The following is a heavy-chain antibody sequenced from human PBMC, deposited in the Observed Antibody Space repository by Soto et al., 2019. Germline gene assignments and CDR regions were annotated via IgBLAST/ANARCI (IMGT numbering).Heavy chain of an antibody. V-gene: IGHV3-7*03. CDR1: GFTFSTYW. CDR3: AKSLPYYYDSSGYMAPNYFDY. CDR2: IRQDGGEM. D-gene: IGHD3-22*01. Sequence: GGSLRLSCAASGFTFSTYWMAWVRQAPGKGLEWVANIRQDGGEMFYVDSVKGRFIISRDNSKNTLYLQMNSLRAEDTAVYYCAKSLPYYYDSSGYMAPNYFDYWGQGTLVTVSS. J-gene: IGHJ4*02.